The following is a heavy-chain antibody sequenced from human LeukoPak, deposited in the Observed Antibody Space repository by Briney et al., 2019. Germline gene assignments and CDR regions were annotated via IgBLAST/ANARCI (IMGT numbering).Heavy chain of an antibody. D-gene: IGHD2-21*01. J-gene: IGHJ5*02. Sequence: PSETLSLTCTVSGGSISSYYWNWIRQPPGKGLEWIRYIYTSGSTNYNPSLKSRVTISVDTSKNQFSLKLSSVTAADTAVYYCARLAHSQVYNWFDPWGQGTLVTVSS. CDR2: IYTSGST. V-gene: IGHV4-4*09. CDR3: ARLAHSQVYNWFDP. CDR1: GGSISSYY.